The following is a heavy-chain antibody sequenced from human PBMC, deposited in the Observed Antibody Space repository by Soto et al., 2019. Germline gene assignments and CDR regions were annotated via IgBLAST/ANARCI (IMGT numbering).Heavy chain of an antibody. V-gene: IGHV1-46*01. CDR1: GYIFTNHY. D-gene: IGHD3-22*01. J-gene: IGHJ4*02. CDR3: ARADYYDRSGFYYDC. CDR2: INPSGGST. Sequence: QVQLVQSGAEVKKPGASVKVSCKASGYIFTNHYIHWVRQAPGQGLERMGIINPSGGSTNYLQKFQGRTTMTRDTSTSTVYMELSSVRSEDTAVYFCARADYYDRSGFYYDCWGQGSLVTVSS.